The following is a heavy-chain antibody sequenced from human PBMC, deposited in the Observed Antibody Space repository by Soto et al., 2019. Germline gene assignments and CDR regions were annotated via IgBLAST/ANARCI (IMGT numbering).Heavy chain of an antibody. Sequence: EVQLLESGGGLVQPGGSLRLSCAASGFTFSSYAMSWVRQAPGKGLEWVSAISGSGGSTYYADSVKGRFTISRDNSKNTLYLQMSSLRAEDTAVYYCDRGAAAGKFYYYYGMDVWGQGTTVTVSS. V-gene: IGHV3-23*01. J-gene: IGHJ6*02. D-gene: IGHD6-13*01. CDR1: GFTFSSYA. CDR2: ISGSGGST. CDR3: DRGAAAGKFYYYYGMDV.